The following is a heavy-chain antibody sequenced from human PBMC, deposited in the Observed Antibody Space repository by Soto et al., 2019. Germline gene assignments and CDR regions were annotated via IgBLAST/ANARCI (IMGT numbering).Heavy chain of an antibody. J-gene: IGHJ6*02. V-gene: IGHV1-24*01. CDR1: GYTLTELS. D-gene: IGHD4-17*01. Sequence: ASVKVSCKVSGYTLTELSMHWVRQAPGKGLEWMGGFDPEDGETIYAQKFQGRVTMTEDTSTDTAYMELSSLRSEDTAVYYCATTTVTTPNYYSYGMDVWGQGTTVTVSS. CDR2: FDPEDGET. CDR3: ATTTVTTPNYYSYGMDV.